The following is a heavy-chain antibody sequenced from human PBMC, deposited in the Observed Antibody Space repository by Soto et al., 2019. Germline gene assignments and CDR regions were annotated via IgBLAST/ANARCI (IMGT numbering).Heavy chain of an antibody. J-gene: IGHJ4*02. CDR3: AKAIPVAMAPFDC. Sequence: GGSLRVSCAASGFTFSSYSMNWVRQAPGKGLEWVSYISSSSTIYYADSVKGRFTISRDNSKNTLYLQMNSLRAEDTAVYYCAKAIPVAMAPFDCWGQGTLVTVSS. V-gene: IGHV3-48*01. D-gene: IGHD5-18*01. CDR1: GFTFSSYS. CDR2: ISSSSTI.